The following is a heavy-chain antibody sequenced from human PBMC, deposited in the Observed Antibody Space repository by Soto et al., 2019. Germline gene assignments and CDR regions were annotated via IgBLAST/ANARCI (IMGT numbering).Heavy chain of an antibody. CDR1: GFTFSSYG. D-gene: IGHD2-21*02. CDR2: ISYDGSNK. V-gene: IGHV3-30*18. Sequence: GGSLRLSCAASGFTFSSYGMHWVRQAPGKGLEWVAVISYDGSNKYYADSVKGRFTISRDNSKNTLYLQMNSLRAEDTAVYYCAKDALPLYCGGDCYSPANWYFDIWGRGTMVTVSS. CDR3: AKDALPLYCGGDCYSPANWYFDI. J-gene: IGHJ2*01.